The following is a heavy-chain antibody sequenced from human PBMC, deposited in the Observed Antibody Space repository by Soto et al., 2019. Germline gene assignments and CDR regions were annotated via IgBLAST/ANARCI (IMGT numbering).Heavy chain of an antibody. CDR2: ISYDGSNK. CDR1: GFTFSSYG. Sequence: ESGGGVVQPGRSLRLSCAASGFTFSSYGMHWVRQAPGKGLEWVAVISYDGSNKYYADSVKGRFTISRDNSKNTLYLQMNSLRAEDTAVYYCAKGSIAVAGVDYWGQGTLVTVSS. D-gene: IGHD6-19*01. J-gene: IGHJ4*02. CDR3: AKGSIAVAGVDY. V-gene: IGHV3-30*18.